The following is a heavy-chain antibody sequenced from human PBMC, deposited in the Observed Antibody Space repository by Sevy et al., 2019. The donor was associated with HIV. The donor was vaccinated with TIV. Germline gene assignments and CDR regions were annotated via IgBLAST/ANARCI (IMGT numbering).Heavy chain of an antibody. CDR1: GFTFNSFA. Sequence: GSLRLSCAASGFTFNSFAMGWVRQAPGKGLDWISVISGTGDYTYYADSVKGRFTISRDNSKNTLFLQMNSLRAEDRAIFYCAKKMGGGSGMAFLVDFWGQGTLVTVSS. D-gene: IGHD5-18*01. CDR3: AKKMGGGSGMAFLVDF. V-gene: IGHV3-23*01. J-gene: IGHJ4*02. CDR2: ISGTGDYT.